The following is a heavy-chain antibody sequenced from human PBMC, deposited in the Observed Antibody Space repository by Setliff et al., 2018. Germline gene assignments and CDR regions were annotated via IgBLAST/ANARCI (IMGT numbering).Heavy chain of an antibody. CDR3: ARLWRRIQQIDY. CDR1: GGSIKDEDHY. Sequence: PSETLSLTCTVSGGSIKDEDHYWGWIRQPPGKGLEWIGTIYYSGATYHNPSLKSRLAISVDTSKNQFSLKLSSVTAADTAVYYCARLWRRIQQIDYWGQGTLVTVSS. D-gene: IGHD2-15*01. V-gene: IGHV4-39*01. CDR2: IYYSGAT. J-gene: IGHJ4*02.